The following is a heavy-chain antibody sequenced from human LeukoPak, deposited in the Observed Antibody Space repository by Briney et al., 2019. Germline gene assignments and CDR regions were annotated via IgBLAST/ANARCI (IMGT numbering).Heavy chain of an antibody. Sequence: ASVKVSCKASGCTFTSYYMHWVRQAPRQGLEWMGWINPNSGGTNYAQKFQGRVTMTRDTSISTAYMELSRLRSDDTAVYYCASQWELLAWFDPWGQGTLVTVSS. V-gene: IGHV1-2*02. CDR2: INPNSGGT. CDR1: GCTFTSYY. D-gene: IGHD1-26*01. CDR3: ASQWELLAWFDP. J-gene: IGHJ5*02.